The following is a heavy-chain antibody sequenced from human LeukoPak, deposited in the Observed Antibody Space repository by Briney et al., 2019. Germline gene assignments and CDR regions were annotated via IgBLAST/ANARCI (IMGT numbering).Heavy chain of an antibody. D-gene: IGHD3-22*01. J-gene: IGHJ3*02. CDR1: GYTFTSFY. Sequence: ASVKVSCKASGYTFTSFYMHWVRKAPGQGLEWLGWINPYSGGTKYAQKFQGRVTMTRDTSIRTAYMGLSGLTSDDTATYYCARGETPYFYENNGHQGGALDIWGQGTMVTVSS. V-gene: IGHV1-2*02. CDR3: ARGETPYFYENNGHQGGALDI. CDR2: INPYSGGT.